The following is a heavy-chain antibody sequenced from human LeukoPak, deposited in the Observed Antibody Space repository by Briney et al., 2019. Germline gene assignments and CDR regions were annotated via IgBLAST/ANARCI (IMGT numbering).Heavy chain of an antibody. D-gene: IGHD3-16*02. CDR3: ARIVRSYGSFDP. V-gene: IGHV4-39*07. Sequence: SETLFLTCTVSGGSISSSSYYWGWIRQPPGKGLEWIGSIYYSGSTYYNPSLKSRVTISVDTSKNQFSLKLSSVTAADTAVYYCARIVRSYGSFDPWGQGALVTVSS. CDR2: IYYSGST. J-gene: IGHJ5*02. CDR1: GGSISSSSYY.